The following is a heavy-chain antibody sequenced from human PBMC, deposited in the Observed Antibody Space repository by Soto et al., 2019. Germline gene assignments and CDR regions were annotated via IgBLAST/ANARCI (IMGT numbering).Heavy chain of an antibody. D-gene: IGHD3-3*01. V-gene: IGHV4-39*02. Sequence: SETLSLTCSVSGGSIIGNNYYWGWIRQPPGKRLEWIGNIYYTGSTNYNPSLKSRVTISVDTSKNHFSLNLTSVTAADTAVYHCARGISITIFGVVTWFDPWGQGTLVTVSS. CDR1: GGSIIGNNYY. CDR2: IYYTGST. CDR3: ARGISITIFGVVTWFDP. J-gene: IGHJ5*02.